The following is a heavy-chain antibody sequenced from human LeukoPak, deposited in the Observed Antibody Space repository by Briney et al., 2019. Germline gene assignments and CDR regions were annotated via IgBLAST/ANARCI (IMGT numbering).Heavy chain of an antibody. J-gene: IGHJ5*02. V-gene: IGHV5-10-1*01. D-gene: IGHD4/OR15-4a*01. Sequence: GESLKISCKGSGYSFTTYWISWVRQMPGKGLERMGRIDPRDSYINYSPSFQGHVTISADKSISTAFLQWSSLKASDTAMYYCAKSLGAWFDPWGQGTLVTVSS. CDR1: GYSFTTYW. CDR3: AKSLGAWFDP. CDR2: IDPRDSYI.